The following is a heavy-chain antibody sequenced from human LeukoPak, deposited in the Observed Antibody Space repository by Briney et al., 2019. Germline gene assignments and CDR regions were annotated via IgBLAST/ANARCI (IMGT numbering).Heavy chain of an antibody. CDR3: AKIVVVSGWFDP. D-gene: IGHD2-15*01. CDR1: GGSISSSSYY. Sequence: SETLSLTCTVSGGSISSSSYYWGWLRQPPGKGLEWIGSIYYSGSTYYNPSLKSRVTISVDTSKNQFSLKLSSVTAADTAVYYCAKIVVVSGWFDPWGQGTLVTVSS. V-gene: IGHV4-39*07. CDR2: IYYSGST. J-gene: IGHJ5*02.